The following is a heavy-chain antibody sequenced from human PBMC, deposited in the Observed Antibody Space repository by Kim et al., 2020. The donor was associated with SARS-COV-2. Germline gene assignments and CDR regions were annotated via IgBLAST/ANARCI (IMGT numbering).Heavy chain of an antibody. CDR2: ISSSSSYI. J-gene: IGHJ6*02. CDR1: GFTFSSYS. V-gene: IGHV3-21*01. Sequence: GGSLRLSCAASGFTFSSYSMNWVRQAPGKGLEWVSSISSSSSYIYYADSVKGRFTISRDNAKNSLYLQMNSLRAEDTAVYYCARVHPGYSSSWYKPPLMDVWGQGPTVTVSS. D-gene: IGHD6-13*01. CDR3: ARVHPGYSSSWYKPPLMDV.